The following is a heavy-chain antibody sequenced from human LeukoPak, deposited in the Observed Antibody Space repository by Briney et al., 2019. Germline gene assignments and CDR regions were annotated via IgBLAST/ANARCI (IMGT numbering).Heavy chain of an antibody. J-gene: IGHJ4*02. Sequence: GRSLRLSCAASGFTFEEHAMHWVRQAPGKGLERVSSITWNSGRIAYADSVKGRFTISRDNAKNSLYLQMNSLRVEDTAFYYCAKVLLPRAITPLDDWGQGILVTVSS. D-gene: IGHD2-15*01. V-gene: IGHV3-9*01. CDR1: GFTFEEHA. CDR3: AKVLLPRAITPLDD. CDR2: ITWNSGRI.